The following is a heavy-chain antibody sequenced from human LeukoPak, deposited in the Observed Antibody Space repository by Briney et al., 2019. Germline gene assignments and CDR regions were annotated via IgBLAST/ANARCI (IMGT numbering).Heavy chain of an antibody. V-gene: IGHV3-30*04. CDR1: GFTFSSYA. CDR2: ISYDGSNK. Sequence: GGSLRLSCAASGFTFSSYAMHWVRQAPGKGLEWVAVISYDGSNKYYADSVKGRFTISRDNSKNTLYLQMNSLRAEDTAVYYCAKDRRYNWNDPIFDYWGQGTLVTVSS. D-gene: IGHD1-20*01. J-gene: IGHJ4*02. CDR3: AKDRRYNWNDPIFDY.